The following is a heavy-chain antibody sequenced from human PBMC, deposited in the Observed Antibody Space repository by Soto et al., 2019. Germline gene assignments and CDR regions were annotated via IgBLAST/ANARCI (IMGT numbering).Heavy chain of an antibody. Sequence: SLRLSCAASGFTFSSYAMSWVRQAPGKGLEWVSAISGSGGSTYYADSVKGRFTISRDNSKNTLYLQMNSLRAEDTAVYYCAKDSYYDLEYNWFDPWGQGTLVTVSS. D-gene: IGHD3-3*01. CDR2: ISGSGGST. CDR1: GFTFSSYA. V-gene: IGHV3-23*01. J-gene: IGHJ5*02. CDR3: AKDSYYDLEYNWFDP.